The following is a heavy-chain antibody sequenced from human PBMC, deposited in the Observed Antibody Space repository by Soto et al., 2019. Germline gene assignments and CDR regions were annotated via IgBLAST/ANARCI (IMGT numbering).Heavy chain of an antibody. V-gene: IGHV3-30*18. CDR3: TKRRNVLRFLEWSSGMEV. CDR1: GFTFSSYG. CDR2: ISHDGSNK. D-gene: IGHD3-3*01. Sequence: VGSLRLSCAASGFTFSSYGMHWVRQAPGKGLEWVAFISHDGSNKYYGDSMKGRIAMSRDNSKSTLYLQMSSLRAEDTAVYYCTKRRNVLRFLEWSSGMEVWGQGTTVTVSS. J-gene: IGHJ6*02.